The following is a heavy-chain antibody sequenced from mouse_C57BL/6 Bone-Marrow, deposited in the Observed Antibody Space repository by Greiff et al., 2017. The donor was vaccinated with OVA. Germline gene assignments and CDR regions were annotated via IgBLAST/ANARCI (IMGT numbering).Heavy chain of an antibody. D-gene: IGHD2-12*01. J-gene: IGHJ2*01. CDR3: ARPSYKAFDY. Sequence: EVQLMESGPELVKPGASVKISCKASGYSFTGYYMNWVKQSPEKSLEWIGEINPSTGGTTYNQKFKAKATLTVDKSSSTAYMQLKSLTSEDSAVYYCARPSYKAFDYWGQGTTLTVSS. CDR2: INPSTGGT. CDR1: GYSFTGYY. V-gene: IGHV1-42*01.